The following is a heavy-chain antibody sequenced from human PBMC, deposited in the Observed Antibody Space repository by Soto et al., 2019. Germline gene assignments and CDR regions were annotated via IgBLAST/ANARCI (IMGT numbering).Heavy chain of an antibody. J-gene: IGHJ3*02. CDR3: ARGSYGPLGDVFDI. V-gene: IGHV4-39*01. Sequence: PSETLSLTCTVSGGSISSSSYYWGWIRQPPGKGLEWIGSIYYSGSTYYNPSLKSRVTISVDTSKNQFSLKLSSVTAADTAVYYCARGSYGPLGDVFDIWAQGTMVPVSS. CDR2: IYYSGST. CDR1: GGSISSSSYY. D-gene: IGHD5-18*01.